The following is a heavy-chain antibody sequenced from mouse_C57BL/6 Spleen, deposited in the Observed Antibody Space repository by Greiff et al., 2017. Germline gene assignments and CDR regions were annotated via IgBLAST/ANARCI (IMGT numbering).Heavy chain of an antibody. V-gene: IGHV1-80*01. CDR3: ARSDSSGYVAMDY. Sequence: VQLQQSGAELVKPGASVKISCKASGYAFSSYWMNWVKQRPGKGLEWIGQIYPGDGDTNYNGKFKGKATLTADKSSSTAYMQLSILTSEDSAVSFCARSDSSGYVAMDYWGQGTSVTVSS. CDR1: GYAFSSYW. D-gene: IGHD3-2*02. CDR2: IYPGDGDT. J-gene: IGHJ4*01.